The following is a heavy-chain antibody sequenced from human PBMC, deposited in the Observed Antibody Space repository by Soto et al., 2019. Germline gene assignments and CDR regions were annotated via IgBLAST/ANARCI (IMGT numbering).Heavy chain of an antibody. D-gene: IGHD2-15*01. V-gene: IGHV4-59*01. J-gene: IGHJ5*02. CDR1: GGSISSYY. CDR2: IYYSGST. Sequence: QVQLQESGPGLVKPSETLSLTCTVSGGSISSYYWSWIRQPPGKGLEWIGYIYYSGSTSYNPSLKSRVTISVDTSKNQFSLKLSSVTAADTAVYYCAREGRYCSGGSCYWFDPWGQGTLVTVSS. CDR3: AREGRYCSGGSCYWFDP.